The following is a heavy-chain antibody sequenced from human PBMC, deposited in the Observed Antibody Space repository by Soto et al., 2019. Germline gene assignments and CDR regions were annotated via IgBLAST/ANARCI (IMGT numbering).Heavy chain of an antibody. V-gene: IGHV4-39*01. CDR3: AADVYQADWNYPSGWFDP. Sequence: SETLSLTCTVSGGSISSSSYYWGWIRQPPGKGLEWIGSIYYSGSTYYNPSLKSRVTISVDTSKNQFSLKLSSVTAADTAVYYCAADVYQADWNYPSGWFDPWGQGTLVTVSS. D-gene: IGHD1-7*01. CDR2: IYYSGST. J-gene: IGHJ5*02. CDR1: GGSISSSSYY.